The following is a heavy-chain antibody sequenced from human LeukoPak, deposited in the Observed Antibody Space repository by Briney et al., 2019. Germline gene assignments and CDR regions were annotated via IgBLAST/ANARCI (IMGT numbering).Heavy chain of an antibody. Sequence: GGSLRLSCAASGFTFSSYAMSWVRQAPGKGREWVSAISGSGGSTYYADSVKGRVTISRNNSKSTLYLQMNSLRAEDTAVYYCAKQVVPAAMPSWFDPWGQGTLVTVSS. CDR3: AKQVVPAAMPSWFDP. CDR1: GFTFSSYA. J-gene: IGHJ5*02. D-gene: IGHD2-2*01. V-gene: IGHV3-23*01. CDR2: ISGSGGST.